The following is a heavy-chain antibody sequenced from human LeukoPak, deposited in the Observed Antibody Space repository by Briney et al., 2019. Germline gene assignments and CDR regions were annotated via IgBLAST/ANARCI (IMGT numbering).Heavy chain of an antibody. CDR3: ATSPRATVSLYMDV. Sequence: ASVKVSCKASGYSFTSYGITWVRQAPGQGLEYMRWISAYNGNTNYPQKLQGRVTMTTDTSTSTAYMELRSLRSDDTAVYYCATSPRATVSLYMDVWGKETTVTVSS. CDR2: ISAYNGNT. V-gene: IGHV1-18*01. D-gene: IGHD4-11*01. CDR1: GYSFTSYG. J-gene: IGHJ6*03.